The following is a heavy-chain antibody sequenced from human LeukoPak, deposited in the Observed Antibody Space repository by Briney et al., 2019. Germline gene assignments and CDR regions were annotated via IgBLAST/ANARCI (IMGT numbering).Heavy chain of an antibody. CDR3: ARFYSGYGNYYYYMDV. J-gene: IGHJ6*03. Sequence: GASVKVSCKASGYTFTGYYMHWVRQAPGQGLEWMGWINPKSGGTNYAQKFQGRVTMTRDTSISTAYMELSRLRSDDTAVYYCARFYSGYGNYYYYMDVWGKGTTVTVSS. V-gene: IGHV1-2*02. CDR2: INPKSGGT. CDR1: GYTFTGYY. D-gene: IGHD5-12*01.